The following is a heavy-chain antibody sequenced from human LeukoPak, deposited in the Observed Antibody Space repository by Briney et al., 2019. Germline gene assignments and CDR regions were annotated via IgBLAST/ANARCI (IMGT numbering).Heavy chain of an antibody. Sequence: SETLSLTCTVSGYSISSGYYWSWIRQPPGKGLEWIGEINHSGSTNYNPSLKSRVTISVDTSKNQFSLKLSSVTAADTAVYYCAKDQYSYGYNSWGQGTLVTVSS. CDR3: AKDQYSYGYNS. CDR1: GYSISSGYY. D-gene: IGHD5-18*01. J-gene: IGHJ5*02. CDR2: INHSGST. V-gene: IGHV4-38-2*02.